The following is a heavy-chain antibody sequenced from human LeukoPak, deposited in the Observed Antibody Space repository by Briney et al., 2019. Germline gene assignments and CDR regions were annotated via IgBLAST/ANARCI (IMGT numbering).Heavy chain of an antibody. CDR1: GFSLSTSGMC. V-gene: IGHV2-70*11. D-gene: IGHD5-24*01. J-gene: IGHJ4*02. Sequence: SGPALVKPTQTLTLTCTFSGFSLSTSGMCVSWIRQPPGKALEWLARIDWDDDKYYSTSLKTRVTISKDTSKNQVVLTMTNMDPVDTATYYCARIRRDGYNNSQGFDYWGQGTLVTVSS. CDR2: IDWDDDK. CDR3: ARIRRDGYNNSQGFDY.